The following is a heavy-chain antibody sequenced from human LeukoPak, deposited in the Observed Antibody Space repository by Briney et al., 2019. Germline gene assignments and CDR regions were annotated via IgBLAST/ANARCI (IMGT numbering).Heavy chain of an antibody. D-gene: IGHD3-10*01. Sequence: ASVKVSCKASGYTFTSYGISWVRQAPGQGLEWMGWISAYNGNTNYAQKLQGRVTMTTDTSTSTAYMELRSLRSDDTAVYYCARADSGSYYYYYYYYMDVWGKGTTVTVSS. CDR3: ARADSGSYYYYYYYYMDV. V-gene: IGHV1-18*01. J-gene: IGHJ6*03. CDR1: GYTFTSYG. CDR2: ISAYNGNT.